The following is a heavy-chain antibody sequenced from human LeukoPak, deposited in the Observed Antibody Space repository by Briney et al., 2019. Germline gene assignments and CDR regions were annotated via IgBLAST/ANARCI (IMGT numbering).Heavy chain of an antibody. CDR2: IYYSGST. CDR1: GGSISSSSYY. J-gene: IGHJ1*01. Sequence: SETLSLTCTVSGGSISSSSYYWGWIRQPPGKGLEWIGSIYYSGSTYYSPSLKSRVTISVDTSKNQFSLKLSSVTAADTAVYYCASSQKIYELGASSGYYHGHWGQGTLVTVSS. D-gene: IGHD3-22*01. CDR3: ASSQKIYELGASSGYYHGH. V-gene: IGHV4-39*01.